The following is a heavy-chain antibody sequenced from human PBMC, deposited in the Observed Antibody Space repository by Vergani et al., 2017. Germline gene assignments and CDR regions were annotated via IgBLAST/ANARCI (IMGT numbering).Heavy chain of an antibody. CDR2: IYYSGST. V-gene: IGHV4-39*01. CDR3: ARHTSPRIEDDFDY. J-gene: IGHJ4*02. Sequence: QLQLQESGPGLVKPSETLSLTCTVSGGSISSSSYYWGWIRQPPGKGLEWIGSIYYSGSTYYNPSLKSRVTISVDTSKNQFSLKLSSVTAADTAVYYCARHTSPRIEDDFDYWGQGTLVTGSS. CDR1: GGSISSSSYY. D-gene: IGHD2-2*01.